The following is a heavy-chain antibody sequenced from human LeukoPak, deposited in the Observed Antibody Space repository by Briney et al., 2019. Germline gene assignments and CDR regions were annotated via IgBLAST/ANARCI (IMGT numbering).Heavy chain of an antibody. CDR1: GFTFSSYE. Sequence: PGGSLRLSCAASGFTFSSYEMNWVRQAPGKGLEWVSYISSSGSTIYYADSVKGRFTISRDNAKNSLYLQMNSLRAEDTAVYYCAKAFGYYYYMDVWGKGTTVTISS. CDR3: AKAFGYYYYMDV. CDR2: ISSSGSTI. D-gene: IGHD3-10*01. V-gene: IGHV3-48*03. J-gene: IGHJ6*03.